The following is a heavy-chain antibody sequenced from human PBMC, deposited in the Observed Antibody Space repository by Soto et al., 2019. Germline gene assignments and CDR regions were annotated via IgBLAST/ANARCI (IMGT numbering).Heavy chain of an antibody. CDR1: GFTFSDYY. CDR2: ISSSGSTI. CDR3: ATVRVRGVIITSWFDP. Sequence: QVQLVESGGGLVKPGGSLRLSCAASGFTFSDYYMSWIRQAPGKGLEWVSYISSSGSTIYYADSVKGRFTISRDNAKNSLYLQMNSLRAEDTAVYYCATVRVRGVIITSWFDPWGQGTLVTVSS. V-gene: IGHV3-11*01. D-gene: IGHD3-10*01. J-gene: IGHJ5*02.